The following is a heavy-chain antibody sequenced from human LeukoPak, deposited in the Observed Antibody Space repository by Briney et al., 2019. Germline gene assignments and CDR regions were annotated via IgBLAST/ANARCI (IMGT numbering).Heavy chain of an antibody. CDR3: ARAFQSLGGLSLPDY. V-gene: IGHV7-4-1*02. J-gene: IGHJ4*02. Sequence: ASVRVSCKASGYTFTNYAMNWVRQAPGQGLEWMGWIHPSTGNPTYAQGFTGRFVFSLDTSVSTTYLQISGLKAEDTAVYYCARAFQSLGGLSLPDYWGQGTLVTVSS. CDR2: IHPSTGNP. CDR1: GYTFTNYA. D-gene: IGHD3-16*02.